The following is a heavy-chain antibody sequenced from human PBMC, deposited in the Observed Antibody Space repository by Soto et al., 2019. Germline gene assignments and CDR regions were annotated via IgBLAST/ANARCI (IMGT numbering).Heavy chain of an antibody. J-gene: IGHJ3*02. Sequence: ASVKVSCKASGGTFSSYTISWVRQAPGQGLEWMGRIIPILGIANYAQKFQGRVTITADKSTSTAYMELSSLRSEDTAVYYCARMVAYDSSGYYYRAAFVISGQGTLVTGSS. CDR1: GGTFSSYT. D-gene: IGHD3-22*01. CDR2: IIPILGIA. V-gene: IGHV1-69*02. CDR3: ARMVAYDSSGYYYRAAFVI.